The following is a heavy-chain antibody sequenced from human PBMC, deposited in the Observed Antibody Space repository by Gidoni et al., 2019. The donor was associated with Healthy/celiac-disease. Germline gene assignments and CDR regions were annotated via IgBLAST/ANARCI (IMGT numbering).Heavy chain of an antibody. CDR1: GFTFSSYA. D-gene: IGHD5-12*01. Sequence: EVQLLESGRGWVQPGGSLRLSCAAPGFTFSSYAMSWVRQAPGQGLEWGSAISGSGASTYYADSVKGRFTISRDNSKNTLYLQMNSLRAEDTAVYYCAKGDPLYSGYDWGQGTLVTVSS. V-gene: IGHV3-23*01. CDR2: ISGSGAST. CDR3: AKGDPLYSGYD. J-gene: IGHJ4*02.